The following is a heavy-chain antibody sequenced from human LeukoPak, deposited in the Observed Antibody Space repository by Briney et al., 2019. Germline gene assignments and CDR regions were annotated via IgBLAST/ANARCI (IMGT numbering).Heavy chain of an antibody. CDR1: GYTLTELS. D-gene: IGHD2-15*01. J-gene: IGHJ3*02. V-gene: IGHV1-24*01. Sequence: ASVKVSCKVSGYTLTELSMHWVRQAPGKGLEWMGGFDPEDGETIYAQKFQSRVTTTEDTSTDTAYMELSSLRSEDTAVYYCATSIVVVVAAHDAFDIWGQGTMVTVSS. CDR3: ATSIVVVVAAHDAFDI. CDR2: FDPEDGET.